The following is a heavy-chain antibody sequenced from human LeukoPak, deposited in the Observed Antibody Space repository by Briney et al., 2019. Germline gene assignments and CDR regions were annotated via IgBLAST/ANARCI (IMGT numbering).Heavy chain of an antibody. V-gene: IGHV3-23*01. D-gene: IGHD2-15*01. CDR1: GFTFSSYA. CDR2: ISGSGGTT. CDR3: AKGMDTVAALYYYYGMDV. J-gene: IGHJ6*02. Sequence: GGSLRLSCAASGFTFSSYAMSWVRQAPGKGLEWVSDISGSGGTTFYADSVKGRFTISRDNSKNTLYLQMSSLRAEDTAVYYCAKGMDTVAALYYYYGMDVWGQGTTVTVSS.